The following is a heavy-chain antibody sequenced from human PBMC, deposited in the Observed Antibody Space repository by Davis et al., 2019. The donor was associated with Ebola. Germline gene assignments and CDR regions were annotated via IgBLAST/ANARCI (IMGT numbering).Heavy chain of an antibody. CDR1: GFRFNTYG. D-gene: IGHD1-1*01. J-gene: IGHJ4*02. V-gene: IGHV3-33*01. CDR3: AREVEPTRPHSYYFDY. CDR2: IWYDGSLQ. Sequence: PGGSLRLSCAASGFRFNTYGMHWVRQAPGKGLEWLAVIWYDGSLQFSVDSMKGRFTISRDNSKNTLYLQMNSLRAEDTAVYYCAREVEPTRPHSYYFDYWGQGTLVTVSS.